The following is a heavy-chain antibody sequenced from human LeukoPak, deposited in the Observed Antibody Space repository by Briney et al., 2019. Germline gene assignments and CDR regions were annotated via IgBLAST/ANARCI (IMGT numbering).Heavy chain of an antibody. J-gene: IGHJ4*02. CDR3: AREAHTWDSEYYIDY. Sequence: GGSLRLSCAASAFTFSSYATHWVRQAPGKGLEWVGVISYCGSNKHYADSVKGRFTISRDNSKNTLYLHMNSLRAEDTAVHYCAREAHTWDSEYYIDYWGQGTLVTVSS. CDR1: AFTFSSYA. D-gene: IGHD1-26*01. V-gene: IGHV3-30*04. CDR2: ISYCGSNK.